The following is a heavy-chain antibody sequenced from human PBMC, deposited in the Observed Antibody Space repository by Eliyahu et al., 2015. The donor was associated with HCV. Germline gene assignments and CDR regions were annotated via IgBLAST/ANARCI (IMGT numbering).Heavy chain of an antibody. CDR3: VAQWLERRVHYYYYYGMDV. CDR2: FDPEDGET. V-gene: IGHV1-24*01. Sequence: LEWMGGFDPEDGETIYAQKFQGRVTMTEDTSTDTAYMELSSLRSEDTAVYYCVAQWLERRVHYYYYYGMDVWGQGTTVTVSS. D-gene: IGHD6-19*01. J-gene: IGHJ6*02.